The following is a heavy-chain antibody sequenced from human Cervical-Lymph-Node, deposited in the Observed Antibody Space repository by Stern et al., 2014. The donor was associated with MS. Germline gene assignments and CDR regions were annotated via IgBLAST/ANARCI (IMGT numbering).Heavy chain of an antibody. D-gene: IGHD1-26*01. V-gene: IGHV2-5*02. J-gene: IGHJ4*02. CDR2: IYWDDDK. CDR3: AHNRMGN. CDR1: GFSLSTSGVD. Sequence: QVTLKESGPTLLKPTQTLTLTCTFSGFSLSTSGVDVGWIRQPPGNALEWLALIYWDDDKRYSSSLKSRLTITKDTSKNQLVLTMTNMDPVDTATYYCAHNRMGNWGQGTLVTVSS.